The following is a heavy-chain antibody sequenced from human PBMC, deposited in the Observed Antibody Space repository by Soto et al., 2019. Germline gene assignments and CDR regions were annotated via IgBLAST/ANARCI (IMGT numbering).Heavy chain of an antibody. Sequence: EVQLVQSGAEVKKPGESLRISCKGSGYSFTSYWISWVRQMPGKGLEWMGRIDPSDSYTNCSPSFQGHVTISADKSISTAYLQWSSLKASDTAMYYCAIRADSSGSYPLGGMDVWGQGTTVTVSS. J-gene: IGHJ6*02. D-gene: IGHD3-10*01. CDR3: AIRADSSGSYPLGGMDV. V-gene: IGHV5-10-1*03. CDR1: GYSFTSYW. CDR2: IDPSDSYT.